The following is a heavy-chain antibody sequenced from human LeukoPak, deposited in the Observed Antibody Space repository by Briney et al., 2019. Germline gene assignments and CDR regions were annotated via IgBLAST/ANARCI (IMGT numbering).Heavy chain of an antibody. CDR2: ISAYNGNT. Sequence: ASVKVSCKGSGYTFTNYGINWVRQAPGQGLEWMGWISAYNGNTNYAQTLQGRVTMTTDTSTSTAYMELRSLRSDDTAVYYCARRLTDSGGYYPYYYYGMDVWGQGTTVTVSS. D-gene: IGHD3-22*01. CDR3: ARRLTDSGGYYPYYYYGMDV. J-gene: IGHJ6*02. V-gene: IGHV1-18*01. CDR1: GYTFTNYG.